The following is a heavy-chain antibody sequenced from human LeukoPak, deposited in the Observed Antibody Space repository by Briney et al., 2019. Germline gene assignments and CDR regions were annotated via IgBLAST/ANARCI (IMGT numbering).Heavy chain of an antibody. J-gene: IGHJ4*02. CDR1: GYSFSSYY. CDR3: SRGMQSTSGWYASDY. CDR2: INASGGTA. D-gene: IGHD6-19*01. Sequence: GASVKVSCKASGYSFSSYYIHWVRQAPGQGLEWMGIINASGGTARYAQKLQGRVTVTRDTSTSTVYMELSSLISEDTAVYYCSRGMQSTSGWYASDYWGQGTLVTVSS. V-gene: IGHV1-46*01.